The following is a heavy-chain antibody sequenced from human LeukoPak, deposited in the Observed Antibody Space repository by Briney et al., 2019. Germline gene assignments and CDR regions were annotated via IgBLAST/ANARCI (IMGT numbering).Heavy chain of an antibody. J-gene: IGHJ4*02. Sequence: GGSLRLSCAASGFTFSSYAMSWVRQAPGKGLEWVSAISGSGGSTYYADPVKGRFTISRDNSKNTLYLQMNSLRAEDTAVYYCAKDKYYYDSSGYYLPFGYWGQGTLVTVSS. CDR3: AKDKYYYDSSGYYLPFGY. D-gene: IGHD3-22*01. V-gene: IGHV3-23*01. CDR2: ISGSGGST. CDR1: GFTFSSYA.